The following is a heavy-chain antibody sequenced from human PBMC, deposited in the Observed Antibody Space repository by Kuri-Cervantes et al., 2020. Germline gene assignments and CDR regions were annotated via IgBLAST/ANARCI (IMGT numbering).Heavy chain of an antibody. D-gene: IGHD6-19*01. V-gene: IGHV4-38-2*02. CDR2: IYHSGST. CDR1: GYSISSGYY. J-gene: IGHJ4*02. CDR3: ARDEYSSGWYSDY. Sequence: SQTLSLTCAVSGYSISSGYYWGWIRQPPGKGLEWIGSIYHSGSTYYNPSLKSRVTISVDTYKNQFSLKLSSVTAADTDVYYCARDEYSSGWYSDYWGQGTLVTVSS.